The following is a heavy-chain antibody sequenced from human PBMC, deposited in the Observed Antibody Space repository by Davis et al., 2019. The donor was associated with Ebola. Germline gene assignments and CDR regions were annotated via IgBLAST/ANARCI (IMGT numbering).Heavy chain of an antibody. V-gene: IGHV4-34*01. J-gene: IGHJ6*02. CDR1: GGSFSGYY. D-gene: IGHD5-12*01. CDR3: ARFKVVATIRTDGMDV. CDR2: INHSGST. Sequence: SETLSLTCAVYGGSFSGYYWSWIRQPPGKGLEWIGEINHSGSTNYNPSLKSRVTISVDPSKNQFSLKLSSVTAADTAVYYCARFKVVATIRTDGMDVWGQGTTVTVSS.